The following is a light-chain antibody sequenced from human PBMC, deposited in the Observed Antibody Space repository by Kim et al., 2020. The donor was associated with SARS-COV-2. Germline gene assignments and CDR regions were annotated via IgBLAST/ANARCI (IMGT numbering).Light chain of an antibody. Sequence: EIVMTQSPATLSVSPGERATLSCRASQSVSSTLAWYQQKTGQAPRLLIYGAATRATGIPARFSGSGSGTEFTLTISSLQSEDFAVYYCKQYNNWPPLTFGGGTKVDIK. CDR3: KQYNNWPPLT. V-gene: IGKV3-15*01. CDR1: QSVSST. J-gene: IGKJ4*01. CDR2: GAA.